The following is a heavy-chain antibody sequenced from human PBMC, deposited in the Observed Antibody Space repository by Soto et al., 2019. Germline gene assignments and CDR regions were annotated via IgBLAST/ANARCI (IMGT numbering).Heavy chain of an antibody. CDR2: IWYDGSNK. CDR1: GFTFSSYG. Sequence: QVQLVESGGGVVQPGRSLRLSCAASGFTFSSYGMHWVRQAPGKGLEWVAVIWYDGSNKYYADSVKGRFTISRDNSKNTLYLQMNSLRAEDTAVYYCARDLSGLRSPLDIWGQGTMATVSS. D-gene: IGHD3-3*01. J-gene: IGHJ3*02. CDR3: ARDLSGLRSPLDI. V-gene: IGHV3-33*01.